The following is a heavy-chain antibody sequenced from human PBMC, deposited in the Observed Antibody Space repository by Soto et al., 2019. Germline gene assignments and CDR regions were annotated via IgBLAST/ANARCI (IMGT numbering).Heavy chain of an antibody. J-gene: IGHJ5*02. CDR3: ARGPEEQLGNWFDA. V-gene: IGHV1-2*04. Sequence: ASVKVSCKASGYTFTGYYMHWVRQAPGQGLEWMGWINPNSGGTNYAQKFQGWVTMTRDTSISTAYMELSRLRSDDTAVYYGARGPEEQLGNWFDAWGQGTLVTVSS. CDR1: GYTFTGYY. CDR2: INPNSGGT. D-gene: IGHD1-1*01.